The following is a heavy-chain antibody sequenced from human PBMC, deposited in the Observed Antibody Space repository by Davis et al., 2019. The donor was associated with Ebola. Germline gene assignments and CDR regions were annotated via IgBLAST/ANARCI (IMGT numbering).Heavy chain of an antibody. CDR1: GFPFHNPW. D-gene: IGHD3/OR15-3a*01. J-gene: IGHJ6*02. CDR2: IKSKPDGGTT. CDR3: ARAGGLPYGMDA. Sequence: GGSLRLSCSRSGFPFHNPWMNWVRQAPGKWLAGVGRIKSKPDGGTTDYAAPVKGRFSISRDDSDNTLYLQMNSLKTEDTAVYYCARAGGLPYGMDAWGQGTTVTVSS. V-gene: IGHV3-15*07.